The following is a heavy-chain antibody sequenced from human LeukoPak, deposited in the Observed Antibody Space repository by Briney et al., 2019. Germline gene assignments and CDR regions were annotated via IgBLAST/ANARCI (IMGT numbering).Heavy chain of an antibody. V-gene: IGHV3-23*01. CDR1: GFTFSSYA. D-gene: IGHD2/OR15-2a*01. CDR2: ISAGGGST. J-gene: IGHJ5*02. CDR3: AKDPLSRVSYNWFDP. Sequence: PGGSLRLSCAASGFTFSSYAMSCVRQAPGKGLEWVAGISAGGGSTYYADSVKGRFTISRDNSKNTLYLQMNSLRAEDTAVYYCAKDPLSRVSYNWFDPWGQGTLVTVSS.